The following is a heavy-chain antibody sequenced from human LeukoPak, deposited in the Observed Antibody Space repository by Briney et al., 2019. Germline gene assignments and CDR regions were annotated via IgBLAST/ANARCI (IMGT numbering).Heavy chain of an antibody. CDR1: GGSIRSYY. CDR3: ASHYDILTGLAYFDY. J-gene: IGHJ4*02. V-gene: IGHV4-59*12. CDR2: IYSSGST. D-gene: IGHD3-9*01. Sequence: SETLSPTCTVSGGSIRSYYWSWIRRTPGKGLEWIGSIYSSGSTYYNPSLKSPFTISVDTSKNQFSLKLSSVTAADTAIYYCASHYDILTGLAYFDYWGQGTLVTVSS.